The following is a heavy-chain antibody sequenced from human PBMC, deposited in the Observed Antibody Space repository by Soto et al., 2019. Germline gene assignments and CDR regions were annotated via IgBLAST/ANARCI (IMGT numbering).Heavy chain of an antibody. CDR3: ARGSSNLVALDY. CDR1: GFTFSSYG. Sequence: QVQLVESGGGVVQPGRSLRLSCAASGFTFSSYGMHWVRQAPGKGLEWVAVIWYDGSNKYYADSVKGRFTISRDNSKNTLYLQMTSLRAEDTAVYYWARGSSNLVALDYWGRGTLVTVSS. J-gene: IGHJ4*02. V-gene: IGHV3-33*01. D-gene: IGHD6-13*01. CDR2: IWYDGSNK.